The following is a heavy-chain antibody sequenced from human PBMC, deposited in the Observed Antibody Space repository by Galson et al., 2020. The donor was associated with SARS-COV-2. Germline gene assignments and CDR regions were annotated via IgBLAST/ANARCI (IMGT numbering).Heavy chain of an antibody. Sequence: SETLSLTCAVSGYSISSGYYWGWIRQPPGKGLEWIGSIYHSGSTNHNPSPLSRLTTTVDTSKNKHSLKLSSVTAADTAVDYCARHPCIVVVPAARGYNWFDPWGQGTLVTVSS. V-gene: IGHV4-38-2*01. CDR1: GYSISSGYY. D-gene: IGHD2-2*01. J-gene: IGHJ5*02. CDR2: IYHSGST. CDR3: ARHPCIVVVPAARGYNWFDP.